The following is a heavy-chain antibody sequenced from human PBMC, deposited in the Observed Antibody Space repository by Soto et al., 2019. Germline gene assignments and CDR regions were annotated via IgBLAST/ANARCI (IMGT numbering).Heavy chain of an antibody. D-gene: IGHD3-3*01. CDR3: AKVGVGGTYYDFWSGYFGPLYFDY. CDR2: ISGSGGST. J-gene: IGHJ4*02. CDR1: GFTFSSYA. Sequence: GGSLRLSCAASGFTFSSYAMSWARQAPGKGLEWVSAISGSGGSTYYADSVKGRFTISRDNSKNTLYLQMNSLRAEDTAVYYCAKVGVGGTYYDFWSGYFGPLYFDYWGQGTLVTVSS. V-gene: IGHV3-23*01.